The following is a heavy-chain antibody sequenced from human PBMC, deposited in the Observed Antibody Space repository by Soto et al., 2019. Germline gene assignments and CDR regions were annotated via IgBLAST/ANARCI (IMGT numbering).Heavy chain of an antibody. J-gene: IGHJ6*02. CDR2: ISAYNGNT. CDR1: GYTFTSYG. CDR3: ARNRGYGRGRYYYGMDV. V-gene: IGHV1-18*01. D-gene: IGHD5-18*01. Sequence: ASVKVSCKASGYTFTSYGISWVRQAPGQGLEWMGWISAYNGNTNYAQKLQGRVTMTTDTSTSTAYMELRSLRSDDTAVYYCARNRGYGRGRYYYGMDVWGQGTTVTASS.